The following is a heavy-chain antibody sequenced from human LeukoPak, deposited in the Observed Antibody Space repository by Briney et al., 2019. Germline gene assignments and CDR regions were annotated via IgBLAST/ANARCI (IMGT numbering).Heavy chain of an antibody. V-gene: IGHV1-2*02. CDR2: INPNSGGT. CDR3: ARLIGRGAYRYYMDV. CDR1: GYTFTGDY. J-gene: IGHJ6*03. Sequence: ASVKVSCKASGYTFTGDYIHWVRQAPGQGLEWMGWINPNSGGTDYAQKFQGRVTMTRAPSISTAYMELSRLKPDEPVWFYCARLIGRGAYRYYMDVWGKGDTGSGSS. D-gene: IGHD3-10*01.